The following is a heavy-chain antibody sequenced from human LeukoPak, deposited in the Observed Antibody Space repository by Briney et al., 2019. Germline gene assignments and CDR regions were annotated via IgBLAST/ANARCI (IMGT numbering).Heavy chain of an antibody. CDR2: IYYSGST. V-gene: IGHV4-59*01. Sequence: PSETLSLTCTLSGGSISSYYWSWIRQPPGKGREWIGYIYYSGSTHYNPSLKSRITISVDTAKNQFSLKLSSVTAADTAVYCCARDRLVRGVTLFDYWGQGTLVTVSS. J-gene: IGHJ4*02. D-gene: IGHD3-10*01. CDR3: ARDRLVRGVTLFDY. CDR1: GGSISSYY.